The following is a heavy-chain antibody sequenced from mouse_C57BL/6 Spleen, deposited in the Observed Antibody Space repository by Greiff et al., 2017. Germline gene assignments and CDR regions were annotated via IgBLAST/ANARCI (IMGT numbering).Heavy chain of an antibody. J-gene: IGHJ4*01. CDR3: ARRSSNYYDYDPGAMDY. CDR2: INPSSGYT. V-gene: IGHV1-7*01. Sequence: QVQLQQSGAELAKPGASVKLSCKASGYTFTSYWMHWVKQRPGQGLEWIGYINPSSGYTKYNQKFKDKATLTADKSSSTAYMQLSSLTYEDSAVYYCARRSSNYYDYDPGAMDYWGQGTSVTVSS. D-gene: IGHD2-4*01. CDR1: GYTFTSYW.